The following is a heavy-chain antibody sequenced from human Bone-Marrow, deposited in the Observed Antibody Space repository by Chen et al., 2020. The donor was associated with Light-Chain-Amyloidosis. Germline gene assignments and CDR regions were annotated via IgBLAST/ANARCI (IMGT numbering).Heavy chain of an antibody. D-gene: IGHD4-17*01. V-gene: IGHV1-18*01. CDR2: ISAYNGNT. Sequence: QVQLVQSGAEVKKPGASVKVSCKASGYTFTSYGISWVRQAPGQGLEWMGWISAYNGNTNYAQKLQGRVTMTTDTSTSTAYMELSSLRSDDTAVYYCARDDGGDYLFYYYGMDVWGQGTTVTVSS. J-gene: IGHJ6*02. CDR3: ARDDGGDYLFYYYGMDV. CDR1: GYTFTSYG.